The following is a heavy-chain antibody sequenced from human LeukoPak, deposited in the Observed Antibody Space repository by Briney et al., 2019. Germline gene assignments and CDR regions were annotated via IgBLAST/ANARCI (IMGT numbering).Heavy chain of an antibody. CDR3: ARRFGRGPGIEYFHH. Sequence: GESLKISCKASGYSFTTYWIAWVRQMPGKGLEWMGIIYPGDSDTRYSPSFQGQVTISADKSISTAYLQWSSLKASDTAMYYCARRFGRGPGIEYFHHWGQGTLVTVSS. D-gene: IGHD1-14*01. CDR1: GYSFTTYW. CDR2: IYPGDSDT. V-gene: IGHV5-51*01. J-gene: IGHJ1*01.